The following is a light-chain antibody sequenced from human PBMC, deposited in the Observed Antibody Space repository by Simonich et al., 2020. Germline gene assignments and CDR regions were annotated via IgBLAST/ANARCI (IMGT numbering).Light chain of an antibody. V-gene: IGKV4-1*01. CDR1: QSVLYSSNNKNY. CDR2: WAS. Sequence: DIVMTQSPDSLAVSLGERATINCKSSQSVLYSSNNKNYLAWYQQKPGQPPKLLIYWASTRESGFPDRVIGSGSVTDFTLTISSLQAEDVAVYYCQQYYSTPYTFGQGTKLEIK. J-gene: IGKJ2*01. CDR3: QQYYSTPYT.